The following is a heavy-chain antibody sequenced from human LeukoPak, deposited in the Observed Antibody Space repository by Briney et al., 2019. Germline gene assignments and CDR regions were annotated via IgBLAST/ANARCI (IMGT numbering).Heavy chain of an antibody. D-gene: IGHD5-18*01. Sequence: GASRLISSEASVSFFTSYWIGCVRQLAGKGLEWTGIIYTGDSDTRYSPSFQGQVTISADKSINTAYLQWSSLKASDTAIYYCARRGEAMDPFDYWGQGTLVTVSS. CDR2: IYTGDSDT. V-gene: IGHV5-51*01. CDR1: VSFFTSYW. CDR3: ARRGEAMDPFDY. J-gene: IGHJ4*02.